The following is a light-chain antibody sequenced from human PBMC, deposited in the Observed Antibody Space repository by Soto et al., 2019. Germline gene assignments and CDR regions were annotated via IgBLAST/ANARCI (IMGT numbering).Light chain of an antibody. V-gene: IGKV1-39*01. J-gene: IGKJ1*01. CDR3: QQSFSSPPWT. CDR1: QNIKTY. Sequence: DIQMTQSASSLSASVGDSVTITCRASQNIKTYLNWYQQKPWKAPNLLIYAASSLHSGVPSRFSGSGSGTDFTLTISSLQPEDFATYYCQQSFSSPPWTFGQGTKVEIK. CDR2: AAS.